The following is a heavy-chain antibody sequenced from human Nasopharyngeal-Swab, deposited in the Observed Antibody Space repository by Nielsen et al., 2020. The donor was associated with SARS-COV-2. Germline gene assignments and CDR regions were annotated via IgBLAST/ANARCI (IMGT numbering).Heavy chain of an antibody. Sequence: ASVKVSCKAFGYTFTSHAMHWVRQAPGQRLEWMGWISAYNANTKNAQKLQGRVTMTTDTSTNTAYMELRSLRSDDTAVYYCARDDRITSGSLFDYWGQGTLVTVSS. D-gene: IGHD6-19*01. CDR3: ARDDRITSGSLFDY. J-gene: IGHJ4*02. CDR2: ISAYNANT. CDR1: GYTFTSHA. V-gene: IGHV1-18*01.